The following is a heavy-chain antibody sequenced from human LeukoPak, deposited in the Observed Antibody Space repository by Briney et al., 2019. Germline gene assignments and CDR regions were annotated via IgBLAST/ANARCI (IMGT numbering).Heavy chain of an antibody. J-gene: IGHJ4*02. CDR1: GFTFNTLW. V-gene: IGHV3-7*01. CDR2: IKEDGTKK. CDR3: VREARGYHYTYFDY. Sequence: GGSLRLSCAASGFTFNTLWMSWVRQTPGKGLEWVANIKEDGTKKYYVDSVKGRFTISRDNAENSLYLQMNSLRAGDTAVYYCVREARGYHYTYFDYWGQGTLVTVSS. D-gene: IGHD5-18*01.